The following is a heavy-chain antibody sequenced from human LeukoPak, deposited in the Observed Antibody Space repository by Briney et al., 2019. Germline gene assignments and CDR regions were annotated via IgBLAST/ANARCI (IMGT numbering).Heavy chain of an antibody. CDR1: GFSLTASGVG. J-gene: IGHJ4*02. CDR2: IYWDDDK. CDR3: AQVERVGALDY. V-gene: IGHV2-5*02. Sequence: SGPTLVKPTQTLTLTCTFSGFSLTASGVGVGWIRQPPGKALEWLALIYWDDDKRYRPSLKSRLTITKDTSKNQVVLTMTNMDPVDTATYYCAQVERVGALDYWGQGTLVTVSS. D-gene: IGHD1-26*01.